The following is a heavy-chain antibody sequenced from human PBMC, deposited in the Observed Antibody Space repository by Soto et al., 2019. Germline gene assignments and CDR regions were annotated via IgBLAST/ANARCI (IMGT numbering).Heavy chain of an antibody. CDR3: ARGARITIFGVVIPGGFDY. V-gene: IGHV4-34*01. CDR1: GGSFSGNY. J-gene: IGHJ4*02. Sequence: KPSETLYLTCAVYGGSFSGNYWSWISQPPGKGLEWIGEINHSGSTNYNPSLKSRVTISVDTSKTQFSLKLSSVTAADTAVYYCARGARITIFGVVIPGGFDYCDQGTLVTVSS. CDR2: INHSGST. D-gene: IGHD3-3*01.